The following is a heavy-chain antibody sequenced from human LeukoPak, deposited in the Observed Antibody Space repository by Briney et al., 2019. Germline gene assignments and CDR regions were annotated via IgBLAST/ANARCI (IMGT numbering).Heavy chain of an antibody. J-gene: IGHJ4*01. V-gene: IGHV3-48*02. D-gene: IGHD2-2*01. Sequence: EGSLSFACAASGFTISNYGMNWVRQAPGEGLEWVSYISSSGTTIYYADSVKGRFTISRDNAKNSLHLQMNSLRDEDTAVYYCARVTGTRCADYWGQGTLVTVSS. CDR2: ISSSGTTI. CDR3: ARVTGTRCADY. CDR1: GFTISNYG.